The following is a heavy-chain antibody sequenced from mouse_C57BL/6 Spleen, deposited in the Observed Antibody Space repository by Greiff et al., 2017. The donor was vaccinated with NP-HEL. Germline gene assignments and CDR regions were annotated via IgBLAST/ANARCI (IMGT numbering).Heavy chain of an antibody. CDR3: ARHGNFYYFDY. Sequence: EVKLVESGGGLVKPGGSLKLSCAASGFTFSSYTMSWVRQTPEKRLEWVATISGGGGNTYYPDSVKGRFTISRDNAKNTLYLQMSSLRSEDTALYYCARHGNFYYFDYWGQGTTLTVSS. D-gene: IGHD2-1*01. CDR2: ISGGGGNT. V-gene: IGHV5-9*01. J-gene: IGHJ2*01. CDR1: GFTFSSYT.